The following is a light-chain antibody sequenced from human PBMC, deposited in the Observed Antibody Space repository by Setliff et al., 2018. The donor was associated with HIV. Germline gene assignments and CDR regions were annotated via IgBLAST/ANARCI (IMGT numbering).Light chain of an antibody. CDR1: SSDVGDYNY. Sequence: QSVLTQPASVSGSPGQSITISCTGTSSDVGDYNYVSWYQQHPGKAPKVMIYDVSNRPSGVSNRFSGSKSGNTASLTISGLQAEDEADYYCCSYADTSTYVFGTGTKVTVL. J-gene: IGLJ1*01. CDR3: CSYADTSTYV. CDR2: DVS. V-gene: IGLV2-14*03.